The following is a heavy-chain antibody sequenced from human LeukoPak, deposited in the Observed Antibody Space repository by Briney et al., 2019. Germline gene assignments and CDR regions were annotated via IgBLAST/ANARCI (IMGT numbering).Heavy chain of an antibody. CDR2: IYYSGST. D-gene: IGHD3-22*01. Sequence: SETLSLTCAVYGGSFSSYYWSWIRQPPGKGLEWIGYIYYSGSTNYNPSLESRVTISVDTSKNQFSLKLSSVTAADTAVYYCASTYYYDSSGYYPDYWGQGTLVTVSS. J-gene: IGHJ4*02. V-gene: IGHV4-59*01. CDR3: ASTYYYDSSGYYPDY. CDR1: GGSFSSYY.